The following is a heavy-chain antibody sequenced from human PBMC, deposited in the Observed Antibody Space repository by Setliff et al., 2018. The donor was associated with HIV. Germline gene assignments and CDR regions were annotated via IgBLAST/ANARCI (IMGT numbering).Heavy chain of an antibody. Sequence: PGGSLRLSCAASGFKFDDYGMSWVRQGPGKGLEWVAGISWSGGCIGYGDSVKGRFTISRDDDRNFLFLQMNSLRAEDTAIYFCARSFPYYYESSGLYGMDVWGQGTTVTVSS. CDR2: ISWSGGCI. J-gene: IGHJ6*02. V-gene: IGHV3-20*04. CDR3: ARSFPYYYESSGLYGMDV. CDR1: GFKFDDYG. D-gene: IGHD3-22*01.